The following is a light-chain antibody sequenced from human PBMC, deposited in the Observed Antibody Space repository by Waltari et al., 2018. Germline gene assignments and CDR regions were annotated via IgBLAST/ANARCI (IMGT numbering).Light chain of an antibody. CDR1: SSDVGFYNL. J-gene: IGLJ3*02. CDR2: EVI. V-gene: IGLV2-23*02. Sequence: HSALTQPASVSGSPGQSITISCTGTSSDVGFYNLVSWYQQHPDKAPKHMVYEVIKPPSGVSTRFSGSKSGNTASLTISGLQAEDEADYYCCSYAGRNILVFGGGTKVTVL. CDR3: CSYAGRNILV.